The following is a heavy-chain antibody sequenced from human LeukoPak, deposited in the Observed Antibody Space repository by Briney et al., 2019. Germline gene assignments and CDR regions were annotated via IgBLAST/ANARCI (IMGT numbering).Heavy chain of an antibody. D-gene: IGHD1-14*01. CDR2: ITSSSGYT. J-gene: IGHJ4*02. Sequence: NPGGSLRLSCAASGFTFSNYAMSWVRQAPGKGLEWISFITSSSGYTYSADSVKGRFIISRDNAKNSLYLQMNSLRVEDTAVYFCARVEKWTNLVRYYFDNWGQGTLVTVAS. V-gene: IGHV3-11*05. CDR3: ARVEKWTNLVRYYFDN. CDR1: GFTFSNYA.